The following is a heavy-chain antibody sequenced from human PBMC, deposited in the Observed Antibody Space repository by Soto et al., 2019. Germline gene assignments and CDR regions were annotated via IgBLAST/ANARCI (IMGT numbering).Heavy chain of an antibody. V-gene: IGHV3-23*01. CDR3: AKDARSTGYYFDS. D-gene: IGHD6-13*01. CDR2: ISASGGSK. Sequence: EVQLLESGGGLAQPGGSLRLSCAASGFKFDHHAMSWVRQAPGKGLEWVSGISASGGSKDHADSVKGRFTISRDDSKDTLYLQMDNLRADDTAIYYCAKDARSTGYYFDSWGQGILVTVSS. J-gene: IGHJ4*02. CDR1: GFKFDHHA.